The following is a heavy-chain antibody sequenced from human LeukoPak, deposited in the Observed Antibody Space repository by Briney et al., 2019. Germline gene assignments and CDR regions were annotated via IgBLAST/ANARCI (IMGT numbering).Heavy chain of an antibody. Sequence: GGSLRLSCAASGFTFSSYWMSWVRQAPGKGLEWVANIKQDGSEKYYVDSVKGRFTISRDNAKNSLYLQMNSLRAEDTAVYYCARDADPPGLSYCGGDCHGAFDIWGQGTMVTVSS. CDR1: GFTFSSYW. CDR3: ARDADPPGLSYCGGDCHGAFDI. CDR2: IKQDGSEK. D-gene: IGHD2-21*02. J-gene: IGHJ3*02. V-gene: IGHV3-7*01.